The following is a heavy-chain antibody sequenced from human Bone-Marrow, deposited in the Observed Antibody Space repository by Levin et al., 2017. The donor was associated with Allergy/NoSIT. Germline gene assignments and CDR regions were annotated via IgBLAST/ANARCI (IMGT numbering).Heavy chain of an antibody. CDR1: GYTFTSYG. CDR2: ISAYNGNT. Sequence: ASVKVSCKASGYTFTSYGISWVRQAPGQGLEWMGWISAYNGNTNYAQKLQGRVTMTTDTSTSAAYMELRSLRSDDTAVYYCARASSPGYDLSYYGMDVWGQGTTVTVSS. J-gene: IGHJ6*02. D-gene: IGHD5-12*01. CDR3: ARASSPGYDLSYYGMDV. V-gene: IGHV1-18*01.